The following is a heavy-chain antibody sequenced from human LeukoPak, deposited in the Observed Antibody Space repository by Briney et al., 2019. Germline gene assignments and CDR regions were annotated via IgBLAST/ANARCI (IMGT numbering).Heavy chain of an antibody. J-gene: IGHJ4*02. D-gene: IGHD3-10*01. CDR3: ASVPGPSFRYYFDH. Sequence: ASVKVSCKLSGYTFTDYYMHWVQQAPEKGLEWVGLVDPEDGETIYAEKFQDRVTITADPSTDTTYMELSSLRSEDTAVYYCASVPGPSFRYYFDHWSQGTLVTVSS. CDR2: VDPEDGET. V-gene: IGHV1-69-2*01. CDR1: GYTFTDYY.